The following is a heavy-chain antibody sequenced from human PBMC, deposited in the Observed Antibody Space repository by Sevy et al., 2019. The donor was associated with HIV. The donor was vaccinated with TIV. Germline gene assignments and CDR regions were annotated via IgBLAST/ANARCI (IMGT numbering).Heavy chain of an antibody. CDR3: ARGAYDV. CDR2: ISSRSSFT. J-gene: IGHJ3*01. V-gene: IGHV3-11*06. CDR1: GFTFGDYY. Sequence: GGSLRLSCVGSGFTFGDYYISWVRQAPGKGLECVAYISSRSSFTNYTDSVRGRFTISRDNAKNEVFLQMNSLRAEDTGVYYCARGAYDVWGQGTTVTVSS.